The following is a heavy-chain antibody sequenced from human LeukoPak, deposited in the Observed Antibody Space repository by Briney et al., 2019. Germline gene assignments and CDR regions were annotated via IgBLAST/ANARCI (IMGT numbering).Heavy chain of an antibody. J-gene: IGHJ4*02. Sequence: GGSLRLSCAASGFTFGGYWMSWVRQAPGKGLEWVANIKVDGSEKNYVDSVKGRLTISRDNAKNSLYLQMNSLRAEDTAVYYCARGGRNLDSWGQGTLVTVSS. V-gene: IGHV3-7*01. CDR1: GFTFGGYW. D-gene: IGHD1-14*01. CDR3: ARGGRNLDS. CDR2: IKVDGSEK.